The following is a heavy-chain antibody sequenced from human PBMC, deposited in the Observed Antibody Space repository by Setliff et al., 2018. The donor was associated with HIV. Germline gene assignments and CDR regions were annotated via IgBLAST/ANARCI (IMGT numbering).Heavy chain of an antibody. V-gene: IGHV4-39*07. CDR1: GGSISNSRYY. Sequence: LSLTCTVSGGSISNSRYYWGWIRQPPGKGLEWIGEINHSGSTAYNPSLKSRVTISVDTSKNQFSLKLNSATAADTAVYYCTVYNTGSSKGHYWGQGTPVTVSS. D-gene: IGHD2-8*02. CDR2: INHSGST. CDR3: TVYNTGSSKGHY. J-gene: IGHJ4*02.